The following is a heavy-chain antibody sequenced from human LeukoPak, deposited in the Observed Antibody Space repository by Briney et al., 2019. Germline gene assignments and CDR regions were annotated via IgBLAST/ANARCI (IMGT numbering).Heavy chain of an antibody. Sequence: SVKVSCKASGGTFSSYAISWVRQAPGQGLEWMGGIIPIFGTANYAQKFQGRVTITADESTSTAYMELSSLRSEDTAVYYCARDPTPRTTIFGVVPSLGYWGQGTLVTVSS. V-gene: IGHV1-69*01. D-gene: IGHD3-3*01. CDR3: ARDPTPRTTIFGVVPSLGY. CDR1: GGTFSSYA. CDR2: IIPIFGTA. J-gene: IGHJ4*02.